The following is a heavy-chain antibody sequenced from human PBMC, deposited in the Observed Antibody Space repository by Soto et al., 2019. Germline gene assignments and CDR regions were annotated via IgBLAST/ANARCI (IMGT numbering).Heavy chain of an antibody. CDR2: IYYSGST. CDR1: GGSISSRSYY. J-gene: IGHJ5*02. D-gene: IGHD6-6*01. Sequence: PSETLSLTCTVSGGSISSRSYYWGWIRQPPGKGLEWIASIYYSGSTYHNPSLKSRVTISVDTSKNQLSMNLSSVTAADTTVYYCARHPKGIAARPPGWFDPWGQGTLVTVSS. CDR3: ARHPKGIAARPPGWFDP. V-gene: IGHV4-39*01.